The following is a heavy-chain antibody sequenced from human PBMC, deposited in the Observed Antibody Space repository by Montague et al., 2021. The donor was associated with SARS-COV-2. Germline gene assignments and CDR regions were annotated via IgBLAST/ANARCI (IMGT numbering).Heavy chain of an antibody. CDR2: IYYSGST. CDR1: GGSISSYY. CDR3: ARAPGGWLQLRDFYYFDY. V-gene: IGHV4-59*01. D-gene: IGHD5-24*01. Sequence: SETLSLTCTVSGGSISSYYWSWIRQPPGKGLEWIGYIYYSGSTNYNPSLKSRVTISVDTSKNQFSLKLSSVTAADTAVYYCARAPGGWLQLRDFYYFDYWGQGTPVTVSS. J-gene: IGHJ4*02.